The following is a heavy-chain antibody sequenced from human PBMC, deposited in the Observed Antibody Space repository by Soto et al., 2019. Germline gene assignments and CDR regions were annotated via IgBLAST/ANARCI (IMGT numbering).Heavy chain of an antibody. V-gene: IGHV1-18*04. J-gene: IGHJ6*02. CDR1: GYTFTSYG. CDR3: AREILSPDFYFHGMDV. CDR2: ISAKKGNT. D-gene: IGHD2-15*01. Sequence: QGQLVQSGAEVKKPGASVKVSCKAPGYTFTSYGISWVRQAPGQGLEWMGWISAKKGNTKYAQKFQGRVTMTTDTSTSPPYMELGSLRSGDTAVYYCAREILSPDFYFHGMDVWGQGTTVTVSS.